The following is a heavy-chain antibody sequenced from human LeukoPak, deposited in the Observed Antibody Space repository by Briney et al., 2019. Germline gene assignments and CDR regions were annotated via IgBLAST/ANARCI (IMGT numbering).Heavy chain of an antibody. V-gene: IGHV4-59*01. CDR2: IYYSGST. Sequence: PSETLSLTCTVSGGSIGGYYWSWIRQPPGKGLEWIGYIYYSGSTNYNPSLKSRVTISVDTSKNQFSLKLSSVTAADTAVYYCARWYYALDAFDIWGQGTMVTVSS. J-gene: IGHJ3*02. CDR3: ARWYYALDAFDI. D-gene: IGHD3-10*01. CDR1: GGSIGGYY.